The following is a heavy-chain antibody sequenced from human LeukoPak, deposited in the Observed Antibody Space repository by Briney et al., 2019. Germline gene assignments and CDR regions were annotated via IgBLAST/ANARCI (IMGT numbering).Heavy chain of an antibody. CDR2: ISSTGSTI. V-gene: IGHV3-48*04. J-gene: IGHJ4*02. CDR3: VDIMVRGSY. D-gene: IGHD3-10*01. CDR1: GFTFSSYS. Sequence: GGSLRLSCAASGFTFSSYSMNWVRQAPGKGLEWVSYISSTGSTIYYADSVKGRFTISRDNAKNSLYLQMNSLRAEDTAVYYCVDIMVRGSYWGQGTLVTVSS.